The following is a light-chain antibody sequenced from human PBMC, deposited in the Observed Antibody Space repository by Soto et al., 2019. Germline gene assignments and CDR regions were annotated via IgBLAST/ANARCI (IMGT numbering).Light chain of an antibody. CDR3: QTWDTGVRV. Sequence: QPVLTQSPSASASLGASVKLTCTLSSGHTNYAIAWHQQQPEKGPRYVMRVNSDGSHSKGDGIPDRFSGSSSGAERYLTISSRQSEDEADYYCQTWDTGVRVFGGGTKLTVL. CDR1: SGHTNYA. V-gene: IGLV4-69*01. J-gene: IGLJ2*01. CDR2: VNSDGSH.